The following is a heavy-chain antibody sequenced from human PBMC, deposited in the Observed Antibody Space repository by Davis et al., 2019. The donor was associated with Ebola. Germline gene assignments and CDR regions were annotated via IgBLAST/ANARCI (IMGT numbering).Heavy chain of an antibody. V-gene: IGHV3-74*01. Sequence: HTGGSLRLSCAASGFTFSSYWMHWVRQAPGKGLVWVSRINSDGSSTSYADSVKGRFTISRDNSKNTLYLQMNSLRAEDTAVYYCAKEWSDSSGVYYYGMDVWGQGTTVTVSS. CDR2: INSDGSST. J-gene: IGHJ6*02. D-gene: IGHD3-22*01. CDR3: AKEWSDSSGVYYYGMDV. CDR1: GFTFSSYW.